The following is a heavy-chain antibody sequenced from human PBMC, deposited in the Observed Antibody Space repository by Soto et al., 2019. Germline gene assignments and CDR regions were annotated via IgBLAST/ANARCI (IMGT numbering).Heavy chain of an antibody. CDR3: ARVLPAAIGGWFDP. Sequence: PSETLSLTCTVSGGSISSGGYYWSWIRQHPGKGLEWIGYIYYSGSTYYNPSLKSRVTISVDTSKNQFSLKLSSVTAADTAVYYCARVLPAAIGGWFDPWGQGTLVTDSS. D-gene: IGHD2-2*01. CDR2: IYYSGST. V-gene: IGHV4-31*03. J-gene: IGHJ5*02. CDR1: GGSISSGGYY.